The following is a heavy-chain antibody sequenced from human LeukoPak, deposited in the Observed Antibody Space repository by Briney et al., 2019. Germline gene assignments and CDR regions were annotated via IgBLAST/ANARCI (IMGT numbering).Heavy chain of an antibody. CDR2: IKQDGSEK. V-gene: IGHV3-7*01. J-gene: IGHJ4*02. CDR1: GFTFSSYW. Sequence: GGSLRLSCAASGFTFSSYWMSWVRQAPGKGLEWVANIKQDGSEKYYVDSVKGRFTISRDNAKNSLYLQMNSLRPEDTAVYYCARARPSMWIDYWGQGTLVTVSS. D-gene: IGHD5-12*01. CDR3: ARARPSMWIDY.